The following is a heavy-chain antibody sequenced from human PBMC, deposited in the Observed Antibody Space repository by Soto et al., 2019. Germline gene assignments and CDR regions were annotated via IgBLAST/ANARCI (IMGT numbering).Heavy chain of an antibody. CDR1: GFSLTTRGVA. D-gene: IGHD5-12*01. CDR3: AHRSCGYAYYFDQ. CDR2: IFWDDDK. J-gene: IGHJ4*02. Sequence: QITLKESGPALVRPTQTLTLTCSFSGFSLTTRGVAVGWIRQPPGKALEWLALIFWDDDKWYSPSLRSRLTITEDTSTNQVVLTMTNMDTVDTATYYCAHRSCGYAYYFDQWGQGPLVTVSS. V-gene: IGHV2-5*02.